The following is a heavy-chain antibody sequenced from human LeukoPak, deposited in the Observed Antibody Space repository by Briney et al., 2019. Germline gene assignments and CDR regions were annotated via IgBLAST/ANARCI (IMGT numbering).Heavy chain of an antibody. Sequence: GGSLRLSCAASGFTFSSYSMNWVRQAPGKGLEWVSSISSSSSYIYYADSVKGRFTISRDNAKNSLYLQMNSLRAEDTAVYYCASQFVWSGCKIRDYWGQGTLVTVSS. D-gene: IGHD3-3*01. CDR1: GFTFSSYS. CDR3: ASQFVWSGCKIRDY. J-gene: IGHJ4*02. CDR2: ISSSSSYI. V-gene: IGHV3-21*01.